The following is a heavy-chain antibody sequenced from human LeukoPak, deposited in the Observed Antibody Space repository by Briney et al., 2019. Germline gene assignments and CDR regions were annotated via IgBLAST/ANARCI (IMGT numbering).Heavy chain of an antibody. CDR3: ARDPFNYDSSGYYSY. V-gene: IGHV3-11*04. CDR2: ISSSGSTI. Sequence: GGSLRLSCAASGFTFSDYYMSWIRQAPGKGLEWVSYISSSGSTIYYADSVKGRFTISRDNSKNTLYLQMNSLRAEDTAVYYCARDPFNYDSSGYYSYWGQGTLVTVSS. CDR1: GFTFSDYY. D-gene: IGHD3-22*01. J-gene: IGHJ4*02.